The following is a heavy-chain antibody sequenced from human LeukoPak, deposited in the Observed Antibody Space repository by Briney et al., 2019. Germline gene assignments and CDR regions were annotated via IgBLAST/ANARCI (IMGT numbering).Heavy chain of an antibody. D-gene: IGHD3-22*01. CDR1: GGPISSGGYY. J-gene: IGHJ4*02. Sequence: SQTLSLTCTVAGGPISSGGYYWSWIRQHPGKGLEWIGYIYYSGSTYYNPSLKSRVTISVDTSKNQFSLKLSSVTAADTAVYYCARITYYYDSSGYYYFDYWGQGTLVTVSS. CDR2: IYYSGST. V-gene: IGHV4-31*03. CDR3: ARITYYYDSSGYYYFDY.